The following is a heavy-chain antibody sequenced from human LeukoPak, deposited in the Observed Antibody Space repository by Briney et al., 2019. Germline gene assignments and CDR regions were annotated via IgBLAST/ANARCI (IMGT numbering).Heavy chain of an antibody. Sequence: PGGSLRLSCAASGFTVSSNYMSWVRQAPGGGLEWVSVIYSGGSKYYADSVKGRFTISRDNSKNTLLLQMNSLRAGDTAVYYCARGTVTMVDYWGQGTLVTVSS. CDR1: GFTVSSNY. V-gene: IGHV3-66*01. J-gene: IGHJ4*02. D-gene: IGHD3-10*01. CDR2: IYSGGSK. CDR3: ARGTVTMVDY.